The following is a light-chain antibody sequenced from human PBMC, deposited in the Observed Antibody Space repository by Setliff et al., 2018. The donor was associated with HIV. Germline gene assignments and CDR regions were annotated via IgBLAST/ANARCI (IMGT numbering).Light chain of an antibody. Sequence: QSALTQPASVSGSPGQSITISCTGSSSNIGDYESVSWYQQHPGEVPKLMIYDVTKRPSGVSNRFSASKSGNTASLTISGLQAEDEAHYYCCSYTSSSLYGFGTGTKVTV. CDR1: SSNIGDYES. CDR2: DVT. J-gene: IGLJ1*01. V-gene: IGLV2-14*03. CDR3: CSYTSSSLYG.